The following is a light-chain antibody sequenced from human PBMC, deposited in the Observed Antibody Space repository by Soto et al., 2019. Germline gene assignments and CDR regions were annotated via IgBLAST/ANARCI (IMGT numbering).Light chain of an antibody. CDR3: SSYTSSSTYV. V-gene: IGLV2-14*01. Sequence: QSALTQPASVSGSPGQSITISCTGTSSDVGGYNYVSWYQQQPGKAPKLMIYEVSNRPSGVSNRFSGSKSGNTASLTISGLQDEDAADYYCSSYTSSSTYVFGTGTKVTVL. CDR2: EVS. J-gene: IGLJ1*01. CDR1: SSDVGGYNY.